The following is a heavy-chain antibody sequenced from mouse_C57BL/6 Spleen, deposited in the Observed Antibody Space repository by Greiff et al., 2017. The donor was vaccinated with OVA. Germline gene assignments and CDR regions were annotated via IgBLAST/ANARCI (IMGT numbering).Heavy chain of an antibody. CDR1: GYTFTSYG. J-gene: IGHJ2*01. CDR3: ARWANWDYFDY. V-gene: IGHV1-50*01. CDR2: IDPSDSNT. D-gene: IGHD4-1*01. Sequence: QVQLQQPGAELVKPGASVKLSCKASGYTFTSYGMQWVKQRPGQGLEWIGEIDPSDSNTNYNQKFKGKATLTVDTSSSTAYMQLSSLTSEDSAVYYCARWANWDYFDYWGQGTTLTVSS.